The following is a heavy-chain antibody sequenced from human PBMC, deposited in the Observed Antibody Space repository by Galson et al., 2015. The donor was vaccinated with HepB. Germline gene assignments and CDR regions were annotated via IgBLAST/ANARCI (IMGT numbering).Heavy chain of an antibody. CDR3: ARHNLPRYYYGLDV. J-gene: IGHJ6*02. CDR1: RYRFPNYW. CDR2: IFPHDSDT. V-gene: IGHV5-51*01. Sequence: QSGAEVKKPGESLRISCKASRYRFPNYWIGWVRQVPGNGLEWVGIIFPHDSDTRYSPSFRGQVTISADKSISTVCLQWSSLKASDTAIYFCARHNLPRYYYGLDVWGPGTTVTVSS.